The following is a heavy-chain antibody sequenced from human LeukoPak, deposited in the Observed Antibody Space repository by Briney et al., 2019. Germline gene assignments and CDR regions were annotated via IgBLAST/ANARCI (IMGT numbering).Heavy chain of an antibody. D-gene: IGHD3-3*01. J-gene: IGHJ4*02. CDR2: INHSGST. V-gene: IGHV4-34*01. CDR1: GGSFSGYY. Sequence: SETLSLTCAVYGGSFSGYYWSWIRQPPGKGLEWIGEINHSGSTNYNPSLKSRVTISVDTSKNQFSLKLSSVTAADTAVYYCARGYYDFWSGYSCEFDYWGQGTLVTVSS. CDR3: ARGYYDFWSGYSCEFDY.